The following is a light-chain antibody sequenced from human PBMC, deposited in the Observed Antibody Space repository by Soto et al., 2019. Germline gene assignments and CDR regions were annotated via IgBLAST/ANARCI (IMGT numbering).Light chain of an antibody. CDR3: QQYSTPPWT. Sequence: DIQMTQSPSTLSASVGDIVTITCRASQTISMWLAWYQQKPVKAPELLIYMASNLKSGLPSRFSGSGSGTEFALTISGLQADDFAPFYCQQYSTPPWTFGHGTRVEIK. J-gene: IGKJ1*01. CDR2: MAS. CDR1: QTISMW. V-gene: IGKV1-5*03.